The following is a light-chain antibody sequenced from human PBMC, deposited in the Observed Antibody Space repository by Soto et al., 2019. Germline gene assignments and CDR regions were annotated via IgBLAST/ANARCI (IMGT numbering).Light chain of an antibody. CDR1: RRDVGAYNY. CDR3: SSFTSRFTFV. CDR2: EVT. Sequence: QSVLAQPASVSGSPGQSIAISCKGTRRDVGAYNYVSWYPQHPGKAPELMISEVTNRPSGVSDRFSGSKSGDTASLTISGLQAEDEADYYCSSFTSRFTFVFGTGSKVTVL. J-gene: IGLJ1*01. V-gene: IGLV2-14*01.